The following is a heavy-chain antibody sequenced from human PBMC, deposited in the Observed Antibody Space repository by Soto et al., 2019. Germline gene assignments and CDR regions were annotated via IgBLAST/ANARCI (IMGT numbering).Heavy chain of an antibody. Sequence: GGSLRLSCAASGFTFSSYAMSWVRQAPGKGLEWVSAISGSGGSTYYADSVKGRFTISRDNSKNTLYLQMNSLRAEDTAVYYCAKEAKPGYSSSKFFDYWGQGTLVTVSS. CDR2: ISGSGGST. D-gene: IGHD6-13*01. CDR1: GFTFSSYA. V-gene: IGHV3-23*01. CDR3: AKEAKPGYSSSKFFDY. J-gene: IGHJ4*02.